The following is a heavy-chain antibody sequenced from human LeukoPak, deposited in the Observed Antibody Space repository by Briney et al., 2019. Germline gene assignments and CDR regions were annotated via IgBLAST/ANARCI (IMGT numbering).Heavy chain of an antibody. CDR2: ISWNSGSI. V-gene: IGHV3-9*01. CDR3: AKDISYSSGWYYYYGMDV. J-gene: IGHJ6*02. D-gene: IGHD6-19*01. Sequence: GGSLRLSCAASGFTFDDYAMHWVRQAPGKGLEWVSGISWNSGSIGYADSVKGRFTISRDNAKNSLYLQMNNLRAEDTALYYCAKDISYSSGWYYYYGMDVWGQGTTVTVSS. CDR1: GFTFDDYA.